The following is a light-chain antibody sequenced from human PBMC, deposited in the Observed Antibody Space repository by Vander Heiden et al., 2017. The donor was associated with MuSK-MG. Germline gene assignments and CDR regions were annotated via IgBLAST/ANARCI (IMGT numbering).Light chain of an antibody. CDR2: DAS. CDR1: QSVSSY. CDR3: QRPDT. J-gene: IGKJ2*01. V-gene: IGKV3-11*01. Sequence: EIVLTQSPATLSLSPGERATLSCRASQSVSSYLAWYQQKPGQAPRLLIYDASNRATGIPARFSGSGSGTDFTLTISSLEPEDFAGYYCQRPDTFGQGTKLEIK.